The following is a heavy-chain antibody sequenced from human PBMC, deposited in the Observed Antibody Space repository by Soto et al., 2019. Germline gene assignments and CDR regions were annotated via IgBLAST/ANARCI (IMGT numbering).Heavy chain of an antibody. D-gene: IGHD2-15*01. CDR1: GFTFSSYG. CDR3: AKDMFGSGGSCDY. J-gene: IGHJ4*02. CDR2: ISYDGSNK. V-gene: IGHV3-30*18. Sequence: QVQLVESGGGVVQPGRSLRLSCAASGFTFSSYGMHWVRQAPGKGLEWVAVISYDGSNKYYADSVKGRFTISRDNSKNTLYLQMNSLRAEDTAVYYCAKDMFGSGGSCDYWGQGTLVTVSS.